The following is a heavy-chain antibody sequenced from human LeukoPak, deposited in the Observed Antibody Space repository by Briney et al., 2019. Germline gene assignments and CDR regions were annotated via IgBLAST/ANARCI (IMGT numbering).Heavy chain of an antibody. CDR1: GFTFNSYA. D-gene: IGHD6-13*01. CDR3: AKAQDPIAAAGASPFDY. J-gene: IGHJ4*02. V-gene: IGHV3-23*01. CDR2: ISGSGGST. Sequence: GGSLRLSCAASGFTFNSYAMSWVRQAPGKGLEWVSAISGSGGSTFYADSVKGRFTISRDNSKNTLSLQMNSLRAEDTAVYYCAKAQDPIAAAGASPFDYWGQGTLVTVSS.